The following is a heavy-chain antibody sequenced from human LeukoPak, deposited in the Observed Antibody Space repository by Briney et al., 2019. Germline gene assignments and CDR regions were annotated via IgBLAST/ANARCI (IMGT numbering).Heavy chain of an antibody. D-gene: IGHD3-10*01. J-gene: IGHJ4*02. CDR1: GYTFTSYY. Sequence: GASVKVSCKASGYTFTSYYMHWVRQAPGQGLEWMGIINPSGGSTSYAQKFQGRVTMTRDMSTSTVYMELSSLRSEDTAVYYCAKGIVGSGSYLTIDYWGQGTLVTVSS. CDR2: INPSGGST. CDR3: AKGIVGSGSYLTIDY. V-gene: IGHV1-46*01.